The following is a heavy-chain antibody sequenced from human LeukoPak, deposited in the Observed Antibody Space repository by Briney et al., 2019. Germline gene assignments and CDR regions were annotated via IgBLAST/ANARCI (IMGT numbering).Heavy chain of an antibody. CDR2: INHSGST. D-gene: IGHD3-9*01. CDR1: GGSFSGYY. CDR3: ASTYYDILTGYYTFDY. Sequence: SETLSLTCAVYGGSFSGYYWSWIRQPPGKGLEWIGEINHSGSTNYNPSLKSRVTISVDTSKNQFSLKLSSVTAADTAVYYCASTYYDILTGYYTFDYWGQGTLVTVSS. V-gene: IGHV4-34*01. J-gene: IGHJ4*02.